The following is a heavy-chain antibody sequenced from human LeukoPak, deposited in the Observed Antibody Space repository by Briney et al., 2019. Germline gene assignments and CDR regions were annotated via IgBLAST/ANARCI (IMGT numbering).Heavy chain of an antibody. Sequence: ASVKVSCKASGYTFTDYFLHWVRQAPGQGLEWMGWINPNSGGTNYAQKFQGRVTMTRDTSISTAYMELSRLRSDDTAVYYCARDIGQKGYCSSTSCHRPDYWGQGTLVTVSS. CDR2: INPNSGGT. D-gene: IGHD2-2*01. CDR1: GYTFTDYF. V-gene: IGHV1-2*02. CDR3: ARDIGQKGYCSSTSCHRPDY. J-gene: IGHJ4*02.